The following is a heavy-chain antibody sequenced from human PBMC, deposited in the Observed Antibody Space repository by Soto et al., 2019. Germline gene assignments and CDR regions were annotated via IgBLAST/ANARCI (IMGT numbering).Heavy chain of an antibody. J-gene: IGHJ4*01. Sequence: GGSLRLSCAASGFTFSSYAMSWVRQVPGKGLEWVSSISSSSYIYYADSVKGRFTISRGNAKNTLYLQMDSLRPEDTAVYYCAIAMAGKWHPFDYWGHGTLVTVSS. CDR3: AIAMAGKWHPFDY. CDR1: GFTFSSYA. D-gene: IGHD6-19*01. CDR2: ISSSSYI. V-gene: IGHV3-21*01.